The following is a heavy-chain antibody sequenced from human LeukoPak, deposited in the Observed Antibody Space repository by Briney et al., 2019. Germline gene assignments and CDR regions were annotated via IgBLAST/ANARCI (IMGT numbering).Heavy chain of an antibody. D-gene: IGHD5-18*01. Sequence: ASVKVSCKASGYTSTSYAMNWVRQAPGQGLEWMGWINTNTGNPTYAQGFTGRFVFSLDTSVSTAYLQISSLKAEDTAVYYCASGYSYGLVQYYFDYWGQGTLVTVSS. V-gene: IGHV7-4-1*02. CDR2: INTNTGNP. J-gene: IGHJ4*02. CDR1: GYTSTSYA. CDR3: ASGYSYGLVQYYFDY.